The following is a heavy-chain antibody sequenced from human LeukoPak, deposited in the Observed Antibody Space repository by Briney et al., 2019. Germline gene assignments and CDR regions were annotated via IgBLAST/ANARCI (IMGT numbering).Heavy chain of an antibody. CDR1: GFTFSSYG. D-gene: IGHD1-26*01. J-gene: IGHJ4*02. CDR3: AILKIVGATPVDY. V-gene: IGHV3-30*03. CDR2: ISYDGSNK. Sequence: GGSLRPSCAASGFTFSSYGTHWVRQAPGKGLEWVAVISYDGSNKYYADSVKGRFTISRDNSKNTLYLQMNSLRAEDTAVYYCAILKIVGATPVDYWGQGTLVTVSS.